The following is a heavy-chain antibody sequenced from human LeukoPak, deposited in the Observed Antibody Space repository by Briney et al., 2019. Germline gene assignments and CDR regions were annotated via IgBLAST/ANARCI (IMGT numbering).Heavy chain of an antibody. CDR3: ARHHGVGKGMDSPFDY. CDR2: IIPIFGTA. J-gene: IGHJ4*02. CDR1: GGTFSSYA. V-gene: IGHV1-69*13. D-gene: IGHD2-2*03. Sequence: ASVKVSCKASGGTFSSYAISWVRQAPGQGLEWMGGIIPIFGTANYAQKFQGRVTITADESTSTAYMELSSLRSEDTAVYYCARHHGVGKGMDSPFDYWGQGTLVTVSS.